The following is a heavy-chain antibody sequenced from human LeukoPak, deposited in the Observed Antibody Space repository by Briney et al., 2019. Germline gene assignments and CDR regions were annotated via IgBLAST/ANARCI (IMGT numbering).Heavy chain of an antibody. CDR2: INSDGSRI. D-gene: IGHD3-22*01. J-gene: IGHJ4*02. CDR3: ARGIYYDSSGYYYY. Sequence: GGSLRLSCAASGFTFSTSWMHWVRQAPGKGLVWVSLINSDGSRIHYADSVKGRFTISRDNSKNTLYLQMNSLRAADTAVYYCARGIYYDSSGYYYYWGQGTLVTVSS. CDR1: GFTFSTSW. V-gene: IGHV3-74*01.